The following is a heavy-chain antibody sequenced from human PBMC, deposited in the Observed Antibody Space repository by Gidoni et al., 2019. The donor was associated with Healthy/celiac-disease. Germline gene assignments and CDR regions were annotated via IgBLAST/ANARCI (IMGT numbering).Heavy chain of an antibody. D-gene: IGHD6-6*01. V-gene: IGHV3-30*18. CDR1: GFSFGSYG. Sequence: QVQLGEAGGGGVQPGRSLRLACAAAGFSFGSYGMHWVRHAPGKGLEWVAVISYDGSNTYYADSVKGRFTISRDNSKNTLYLQMNSLRAEDTAVYYCAKDRDSSSSSDAFDIWGQGTMVTVSS. CDR3: AKDRDSSSSSDAFDI. J-gene: IGHJ3*02. CDR2: ISYDGSNT.